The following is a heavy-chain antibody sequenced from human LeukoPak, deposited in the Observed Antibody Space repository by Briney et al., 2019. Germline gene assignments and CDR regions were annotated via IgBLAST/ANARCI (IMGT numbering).Heavy chain of an antibody. V-gene: IGHV3-21*01. Sequence: NAGGSLRLSCAASGFSFSSYSKNWVRQAPGNGLEWDSSVSISSSYIYYADSVKGRLTISTDNAKHSLYRQMNSHIAEVRAVYCWVGSCTYYMDVWGKGTTVTVSS. D-gene: IGHD2-15*01. CDR3: VGSCTYYMDV. CDR1: GFSFSSYS. J-gene: IGHJ6*03. CDR2: VSISSSYI.